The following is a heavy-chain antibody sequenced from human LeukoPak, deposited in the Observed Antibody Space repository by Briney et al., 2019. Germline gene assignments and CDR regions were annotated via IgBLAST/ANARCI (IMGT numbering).Heavy chain of an antibody. CDR1: GYTFTGYY. Sequence: GASVKVSCKASGYTFTGYYMHWVRQAPGQGLEWMGRINPNSGGTNYAQKFQGRVTVTRDTSISTAYMELSRLRSDDTAVYYCARERVRAAARQNNWFDPWGQGTLVTVSS. D-gene: IGHD6-13*01. V-gene: IGHV1-2*06. J-gene: IGHJ5*02. CDR3: ARERVRAAARQNNWFDP. CDR2: INPNSGGT.